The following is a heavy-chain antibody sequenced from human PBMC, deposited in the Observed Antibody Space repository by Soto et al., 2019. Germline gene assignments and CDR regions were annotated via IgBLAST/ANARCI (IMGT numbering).Heavy chain of an antibody. V-gene: IGHV4-59*01. Sequence: KTSETLSLTCTVSGGSISSYYWSWIRQPPGKGLEWIGYIYYSGSTNYNPSLKSRVTISVDTSKNQFSLKLSSLRSEDTAVYYCARSYSSGWYGNGFDPWGQGTLVTVSS. J-gene: IGHJ5*02. CDR3: ARSYSSGWYGNGFDP. CDR2: IYYSGST. D-gene: IGHD6-19*01. CDR1: GGSISSYY.